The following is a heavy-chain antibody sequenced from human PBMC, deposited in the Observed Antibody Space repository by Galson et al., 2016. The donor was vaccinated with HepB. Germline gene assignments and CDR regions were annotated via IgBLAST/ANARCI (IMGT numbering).Heavy chain of an antibody. J-gene: IGHJ3*02. Sequence: SLRLSCAASGFTFSSYAMTWVRQAPGKGLEWASGIFGSGGTSYYADPVKGRFTISRDNSKNTLYVQMDSLRVEDSAVYYCAKALYSSPFVSAYDIWGQGTMVTVSS. V-gene: IGHV3-23*01. CDR1: GFTFSSYA. CDR2: IFGSGGTS. D-gene: IGHD6-19*01. CDR3: AKALYSSPFVSAYDI.